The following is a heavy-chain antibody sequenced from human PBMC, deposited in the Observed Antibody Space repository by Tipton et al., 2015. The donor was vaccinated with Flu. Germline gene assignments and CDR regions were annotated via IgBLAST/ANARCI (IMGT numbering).Heavy chain of an antibody. D-gene: IGHD2-2*02. CDR3: TSGDQLLYWPLFDY. CDR1: GFTFGDYA. Sequence: SLRLSCTASGFTFGDYAMSWFRQAPGKGLEWVGFIRSKAYGGTTEYAASVKGRFTISRDDSKGIAYLQMNSLKTEDTAVYYCTSGDQLLYWPLFDYWGQGTLVTVSS. CDR2: IRSKAYGGTT. V-gene: IGHV3-49*03. J-gene: IGHJ4*02.